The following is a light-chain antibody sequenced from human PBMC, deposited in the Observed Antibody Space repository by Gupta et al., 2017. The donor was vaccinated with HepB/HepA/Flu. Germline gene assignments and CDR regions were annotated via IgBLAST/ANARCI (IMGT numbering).Light chain of an antibody. CDR3: DEWDDSLDGVV. CDR1: SSNIGRNT. Sequence: SVLTPPPSASGTLGHRVTISRSGSSSNIGRNTVNWYQQLPGQAPKMLIYSNRQRPSGVTDRFSGSKSGTSASLAIRGLKSGHEAEYYCDEWDDSLDGVVFGGGTNLTGL. V-gene: IGLV1-44*01. J-gene: IGLJ2*01. CDR2: SNR.